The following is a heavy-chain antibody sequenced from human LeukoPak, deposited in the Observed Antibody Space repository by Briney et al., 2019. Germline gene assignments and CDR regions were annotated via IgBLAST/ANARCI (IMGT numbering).Heavy chain of an antibody. D-gene: IGHD3-22*01. Sequence: GRSLRLSCATSGFTFSGSAIHWVRQASGKGLEWVGRIRSKANSYATTDVASVRGRFSISRDDSKNTAYLQMNSLKTEDTAVYYSTRPSYDSSVSGVVYWGQGTLVTVSS. V-gene: IGHV3-73*01. J-gene: IGHJ4*02. CDR1: GFTFSGSA. CDR3: TRPSYDSSVSGVVY. CDR2: IRSKANSYAT.